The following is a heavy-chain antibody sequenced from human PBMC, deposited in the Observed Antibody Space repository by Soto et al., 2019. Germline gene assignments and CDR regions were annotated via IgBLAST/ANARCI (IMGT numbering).Heavy chain of an antibody. Sequence: QLQLQESGPGLVKPSETLSLTCTVSGGSISSSSYYWGWIRQPPGKGLEWIGSIYYSGSTYYNPSLKSRVTISVDTSKNQFSLKLSSVTAADTAVYYCARPARYSSPSGSGYWGQGTLVTVSS. CDR2: IYYSGST. CDR3: ARPARYSSPSGSGY. D-gene: IGHD6-19*01. J-gene: IGHJ4*02. CDR1: GGSISSSSYY. V-gene: IGHV4-39*01.